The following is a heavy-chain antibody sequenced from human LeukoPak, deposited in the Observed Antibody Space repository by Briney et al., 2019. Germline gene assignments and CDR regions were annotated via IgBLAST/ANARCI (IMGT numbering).Heavy chain of an antibody. Sequence: ASVNVSCKGSVYTFTTYGISWVRQAPGQGLEWMGWINSYTGKTNYAQKLQGRVTVTTDTSTSTAYMELRGLRSDDTAVYYCARHAEQWLIRGCFDYWGQGSLVTVSS. D-gene: IGHD6-19*01. J-gene: IGHJ4*02. CDR3: ARHAEQWLIRGCFDY. V-gene: IGHV1-18*01. CDR2: INSYTGKT. CDR1: VYTFTTYG.